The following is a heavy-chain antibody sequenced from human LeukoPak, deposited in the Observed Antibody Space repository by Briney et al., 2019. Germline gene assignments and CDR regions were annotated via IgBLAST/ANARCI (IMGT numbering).Heavy chain of an antibody. V-gene: IGHV1-46*01. CDR2: INPSGGST. J-gene: IGHJ6*02. Sequence: GASVKVSCKASGYTFTSYYMHWVRQAPGQGLEWMGIINPSGGSTSYAQKFQGRVTMTRDTSTSTVYMELSSLRSEDTAVYYCASQRGIAVAGYYYYGMDVWGQGTTVTVSS. CDR1: GYTFTSYY. CDR3: ASQRGIAVAGYYYYGMDV. D-gene: IGHD6-19*01.